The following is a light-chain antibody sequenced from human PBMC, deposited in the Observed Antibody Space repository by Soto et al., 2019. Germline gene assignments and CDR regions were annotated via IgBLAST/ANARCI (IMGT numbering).Light chain of an antibody. V-gene: IGKV3-20*01. CDR2: GAS. Sequence: EIVLTQSPGTLSLAPGERATLSCRASQSVNNNYLAWYQQKPGQAPRLLSYGASDRATGIPDRFRGSGSGTDFTLTISRVAPEDFAEYCLQQGGSSGTFGQGTKVDIK. CDR3: QQGGSSGT. CDR1: QSVNNNY. J-gene: IGKJ1*01.